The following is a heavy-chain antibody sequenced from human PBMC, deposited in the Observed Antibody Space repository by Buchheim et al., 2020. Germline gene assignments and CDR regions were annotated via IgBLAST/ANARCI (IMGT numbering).Heavy chain of an antibody. J-gene: IGHJ6*02. D-gene: IGHD6-19*01. CDR3: AKDVGSGWSIYYYYGMDV. V-gene: IGHV3-23*01. CDR2: IGVSGGST. CDR1: GFAFSSYA. Sequence: EVQLLESGGGLVQPGGSLRLSCAASGFAFSSYAMSWVRQAPGKGLDWVSTIGVSGGSTYSADSVKGRFTISRDNSKNTLYLQMNSLRAEDTAVYYCAKDVGSGWSIYYYYGMDVWGQGTT.